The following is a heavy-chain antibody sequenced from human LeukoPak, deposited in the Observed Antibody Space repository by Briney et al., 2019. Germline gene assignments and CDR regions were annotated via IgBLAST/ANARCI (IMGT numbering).Heavy chain of an antibody. J-gene: IGHJ5*02. V-gene: IGHV4-59*01. CDR2: IYYSWST. Sequence: SETLSLTCTVSGGSISSYYWSWIRQPPGKGLEWIGYIYYSWSTNYNPSLKSRVTISVDTSKNQFSLKLSSVTAAHTAVYYCAREVHDSGSYEGGRNRFDPWGQGTLVTVSS. CDR3: AREVHDSGSYEGGRNRFDP. CDR1: GGSISSYY. D-gene: IGHD1-26*01.